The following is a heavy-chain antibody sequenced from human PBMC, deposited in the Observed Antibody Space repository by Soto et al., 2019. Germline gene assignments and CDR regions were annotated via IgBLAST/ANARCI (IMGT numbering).Heavy chain of an antibody. D-gene: IGHD6-13*01. Sequence: EVQLVESGGGLVQPGRSLRLSCAASGFTFDDYAMHWVQQAPGKGLEWVSSISWDSGIIGYADSVKGRFTISRDNAKNSLYLQMNSLRAEDTALYYCAKISPSSNFDYWGQGTLVTVSS. V-gene: IGHV3-9*01. CDR3: AKISPSSNFDY. J-gene: IGHJ4*02. CDR1: GFTFDDYA. CDR2: ISWDSGII.